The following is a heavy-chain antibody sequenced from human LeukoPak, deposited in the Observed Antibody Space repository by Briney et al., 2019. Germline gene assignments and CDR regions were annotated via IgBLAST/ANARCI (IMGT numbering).Heavy chain of an antibody. V-gene: IGHV4-59*07. CDR3: ARGGQLWVGIDY. CDR1: GGSISSYY. Sequence: SDTLSLTRTVSGGSISSYYWSWVRQPPGKGLEWIGYIYYSGSTNYNPSLKSRVTISVDTSKNQFSLKLSSVTAADTAVYYCARGGQLWVGIDYWGQGTLVTVAS. D-gene: IGHD5-18*01. J-gene: IGHJ4*02. CDR2: IYYSGST.